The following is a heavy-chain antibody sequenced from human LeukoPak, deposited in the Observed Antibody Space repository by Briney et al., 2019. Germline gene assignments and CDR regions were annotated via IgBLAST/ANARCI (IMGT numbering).Heavy chain of an antibody. CDR2: INPNSGGT. CDR3: ARSLDYDSSGYYVPFDY. D-gene: IGHD3-22*01. J-gene: IGHJ4*02. Sequence: ASVKVSCKASGYTFTGYYMHWVRQAPGQGLEWMGWINPNSGGTNYAQKFQGRVTMTRDTSISTAYMELSRLRSDDTAVYYCARSLDYDSSGYYVPFDYWGQGTLVTVSS. V-gene: IGHV1-2*02. CDR1: GYTFTGYY.